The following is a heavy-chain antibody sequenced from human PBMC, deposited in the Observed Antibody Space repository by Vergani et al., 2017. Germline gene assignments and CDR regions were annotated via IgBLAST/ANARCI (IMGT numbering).Heavy chain of an antibody. CDR2: IYSGGNT. CDR3: ARDRGTIAGAYDAFDF. CDR1: GFTVSSDY. J-gene: IGHJ3*01. D-gene: IGHD6-13*01. V-gene: IGHV3-53*05. Sequence: EVQLVETGGGLIQPGGSLRLSCAASGFTVSSDYMNWVRQAPGKGLEWVSTIYSGGNTYYADSVKGRFTISRDNSKNTLYLQMNSLRAEDTAVYYCARDRGTIAGAYDAFDFWGLGTMVIVSS.